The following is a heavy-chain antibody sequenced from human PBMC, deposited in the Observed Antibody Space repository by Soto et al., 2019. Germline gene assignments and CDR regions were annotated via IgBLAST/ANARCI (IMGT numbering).Heavy chain of an antibody. CDR1: SGSITSGGYS. D-gene: IGHD3-10*01. Sequence: SGTLSLTCAGSSGSITSGGYSWSWIRQPPGKGLEWIGYIYHSGSTYYNPSLKSSLYLQMNSLRAEDTAVYYCARVRYSNTFTPDYCGQGTLVTVSS. CDR2: IYHSGST. CDR3: DY. V-gene: IGHV4-30-2*01. J-gene: IGHJ4*02.